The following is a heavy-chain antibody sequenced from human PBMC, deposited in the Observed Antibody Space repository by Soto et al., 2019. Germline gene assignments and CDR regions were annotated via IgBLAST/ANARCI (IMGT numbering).Heavy chain of an antibody. CDR3: ARLPGVRGVFDGFNV. Sequence: GESLKISCKGSGYSFAGYWIGWVRQMPGKGLDWMGVIYPGDSDTRYSPSFHGQVTISADKSISTAYLQWSSLKASDTAMYFCARLPGVRGVFDGFNVWXQGTMVTVSS. D-gene: IGHD3-10*01. CDR2: IYPGDSDT. V-gene: IGHV5-51*01. CDR1: GYSFAGYW. J-gene: IGHJ3*01.